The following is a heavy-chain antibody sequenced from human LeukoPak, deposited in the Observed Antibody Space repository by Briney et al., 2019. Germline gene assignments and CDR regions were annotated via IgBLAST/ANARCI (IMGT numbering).Heavy chain of an antibody. Sequence: SETLSLTCTVSGGSISSSSYYWGWIRQPPGKGLEGIGSIYYSGSTYYNPSLKSRVTISVDTSKNQFSLKLSSMNAADTAVYYCARATVTTTQLTFDYWGQGTLVTVSS. CDR1: GGSISSSSYY. D-gene: IGHD4-17*01. V-gene: IGHV4-39*07. CDR2: IYYSGST. J-gene: IGHJ4*02. CDR3: ARATVTTTQLTFDY.